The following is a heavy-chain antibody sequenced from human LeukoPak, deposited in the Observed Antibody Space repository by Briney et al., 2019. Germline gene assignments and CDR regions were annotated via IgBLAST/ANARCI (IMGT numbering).Heavy chain of an antibody. CDR2: IYYSGST. CDR3: ARAAGDYVWGSYRGPDY. Sequence: SETLSLTCTVSGGSTRSGGYYWSWIRQHPGKGLEWIGYIYYSGSTYYNPSLKSRVTISVDTSKNQFSLKLSSVTAADTAVYYCARAAGDYVWGSYRGPDYWGQGTLVTVSS. J-gene: IGHJ4*02. D-gene: IGHD3-16*02. CDR1: GGSTRSGGYY. V-gene: IGHV4-31*03.